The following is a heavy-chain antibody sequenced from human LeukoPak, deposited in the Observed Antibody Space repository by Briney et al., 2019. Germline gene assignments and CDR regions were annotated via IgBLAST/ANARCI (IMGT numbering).Heavy chain of an antibody. V-gene: IGHV3-43*02. CDR2: ISGDGGST. CDR1: GFTFDYYA. Sequence: GGSLRLSCAASGFTFDYYAMHWVRQAPGKGLEWVSLISGDGGSTHYADSVKGRFTISRDNSKNSLYLQINSLRTEDIALYYCAKDLGVPGSPLDDWGQGTLVTVSS. D-gene: IGHD3-16*01. J-gene: IGHJ4*02. CDR3: AKDLGVPGSPLDD.